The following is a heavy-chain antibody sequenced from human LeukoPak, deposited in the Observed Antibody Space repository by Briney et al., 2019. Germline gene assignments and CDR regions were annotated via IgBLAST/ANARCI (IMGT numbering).Heavy chain of an antibody. CDR2: ISSSSSTI. CDR3: AREANWEAAYFDY. D-gene: IGHD7-27*01. CDR1: GSTSSSYS. Sequence: GGSLRLSCAASGSTSSSYSMNWVRQAPGKGLEWVSYISSSSSTIYYADSVKGRFTISRDNAKNSLYLQMNSLRAEDTAVYYCAREANWEAAYFDYWGQGTLVTVSS. V-gene: IGHV3-48*01. J-gene: IGHJ4*02.